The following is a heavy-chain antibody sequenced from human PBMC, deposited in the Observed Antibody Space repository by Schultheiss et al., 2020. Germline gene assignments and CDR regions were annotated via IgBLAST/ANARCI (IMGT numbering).Heavy chain of an antibody. J-gene: IGHJ5*02. CDR1: GYTLTELS. CDR3: ARGIGYSSSWQSENWFDP. D-gene: IGHD6-13*01. CDR2: IIPILGIA. Sequence: ASVKVSCKVSGYTLTELSMHWVRQAPGKGLEWMGRIIPILGIANYAQKFQGRVTMTRDTSTSTVYMELSSLRSEDTAVYYCARGIGYSSSWQSENWFDPWGQGTLVTVSS. V-gene: IGHV1-24*01.